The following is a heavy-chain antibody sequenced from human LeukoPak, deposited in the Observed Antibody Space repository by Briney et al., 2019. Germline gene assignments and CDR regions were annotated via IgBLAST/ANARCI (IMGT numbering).Heavy chain of an antibody. CDR3: AKDQLLTVAGTITFDY. V-gene: IGHV3-23*01. J-gene: IGHJ4*02. CDR2: ISGSGGST. D-gene: IGHD6-19*01. Sequence: PGGSLRLSCAASGFTFSSYAMSWVRQAPGKGLEWVSAISGSGGSTYYADSVKGRFTISRDNSKNTLYLQMNSLRAEDTAVYYCAKDQLLTVAGTITFDYWGQGTLVTVSS. CDR1: GFTFSSYA.